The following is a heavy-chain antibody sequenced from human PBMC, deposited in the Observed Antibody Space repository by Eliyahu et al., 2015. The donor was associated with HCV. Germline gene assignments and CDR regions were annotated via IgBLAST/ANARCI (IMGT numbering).Heavy chain of an antibody. Sequence: QVQLVQSGAEVKKPGASVKVXCKASGXXFXSYDINWVRQAXGQGLEWMGWMNPNSGNTGYAQKFQGRVTMTRNTSISTAYMELSSLRSEDTAVYYCALCGGDCSQWDYFDYWGQGTLVTVSS. D-gene: IGHD2-21*02. CDR1: GXXFXSYD. V-gene: IGHV1-8*01. J-gene: IGHJ4*02. CDR3: ALCGGDCSQWDYFDY. CDR2: MNPNSGNT.